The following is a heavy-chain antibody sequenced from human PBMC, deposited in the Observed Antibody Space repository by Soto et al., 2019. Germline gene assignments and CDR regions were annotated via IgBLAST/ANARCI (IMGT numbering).Heavy chain of an antibody. CDR2: ISSSSSTI. CDR1: GFTFSSYS. D-gene: IGHD3-22*01. CDR3: ARGLYYYDSSDYWGY. Sequence: PGGSLRLSCAASGFTFSSYSMNWVRQAPGKGLEWVSYISSSSSTIYYADSVKGRFTISRDNAKNSLYLQMNSLRDEDTAVYYCARGLYYYDSSDYWGYWSQGTLVTVSS. V-gene: IGHV3-48*02. J-gene: IGHJ4*02.